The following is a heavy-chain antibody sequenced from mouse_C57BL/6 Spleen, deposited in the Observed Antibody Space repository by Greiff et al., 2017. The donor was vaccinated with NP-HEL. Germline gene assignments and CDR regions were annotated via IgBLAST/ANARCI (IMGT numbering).Heavy chain of an antibody. CDR2: ISSGSSTI. D-gene: IGHD1-2*01. CDR1: GFTFSDYG. V-gene: IGHV5-17*01. Sequence: EVQGVESGGGLVKPGGSLKLSCAASGFTFSDYGMHWVRQAPEKGLEWVAYISSGSSTIYYADTVKGRFTISRDNAKNTLFLQMTSLRSEDTAMDYCARRINYYAMDYWGQGTSVTVSS. CDR3: ARRINYYAMDY. J-gene: IGHJ4*01.